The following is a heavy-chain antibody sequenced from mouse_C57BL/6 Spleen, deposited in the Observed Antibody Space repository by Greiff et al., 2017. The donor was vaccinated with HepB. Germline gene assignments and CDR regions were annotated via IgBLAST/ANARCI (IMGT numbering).Heavy chain of an antibody. V-gene: IGHV1-82*01. J-gene: IGHJ2*01. Sequence: QVQLQQSGPELVKPGASVKISCKASGYAFSSSWLNWVKQRPGKGLEWIGRIYPGDGDTNYNGKFKGKATLTADKSSSTAYMQLSSLTSEDSAVYFCARQEEITTALGGFDYWGQGTTLTVSS. D-gene: IGHD1-2*01. CDR2: IYPGDGDT. CDR3: ARQEEITTALGGFDY. CDR1: GYAFSSSW.